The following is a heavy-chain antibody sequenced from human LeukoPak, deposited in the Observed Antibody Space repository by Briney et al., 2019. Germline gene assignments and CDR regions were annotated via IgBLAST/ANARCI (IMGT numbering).Heavy chain of an antibody. Sequence: ASVKVSCKASGYTFTGYYMHWVRQAPGQGLEWMGWINPNSGGTNYAQKFQGRVTMTRDTSISTAYMELRSLRSDDTAVYYCARSDLLWFGESLIWGQGTMVTVSS. CDR1: GYTFTGYY. CDR3: ARSDLLWFGESLI. D-gene: IGHD3-10*01. V-gene: IGHV1-2*02. J-gene: IGHJ3*02. CDR2: INPNSGGT.